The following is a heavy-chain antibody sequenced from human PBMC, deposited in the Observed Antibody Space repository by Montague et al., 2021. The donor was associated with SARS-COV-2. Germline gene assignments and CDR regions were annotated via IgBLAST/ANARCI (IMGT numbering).Heavy chain of an antibody. CDR3: LKEVRPASMGV. J-gene: IGHJ6*02. V-gene: IGHV3-33*06. D-gene: IGHD3-10*01. CDR1: GFRFRDYA. Sequence: SLRLSCAASGFRFRDYAMHWVRPAPGKGLEWVAVLWSGGNTQYYVDSVKGRFTVSRDHSQNTLYLQMTRLSADDTAIYFFLKEVRPASMGVWGRGTTVTVSS. CDR2: LWSGGNTQ.